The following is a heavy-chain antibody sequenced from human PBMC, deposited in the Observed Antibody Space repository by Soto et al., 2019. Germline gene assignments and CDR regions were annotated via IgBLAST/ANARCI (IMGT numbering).Heavy chain of an antibody. J-gene: IGHJ4*02. Sequence: QVHLVQSGAEVKKPGASVKVSCKASGYTFTIYGITWVRQAPGQGLEWMGWISAHNGNTDYAQKLQGRVIVTRVTSTSTAYMELRSLRSDDTAVYYCARGRYGDYWGQGALVTVSS. CDR2: ISAHNGNT. V-gene: IGHV1-18*01. CDR3: ARGRYGDY. D-gene: IGHD1-1*01. CDR1: GYTFTIYG.